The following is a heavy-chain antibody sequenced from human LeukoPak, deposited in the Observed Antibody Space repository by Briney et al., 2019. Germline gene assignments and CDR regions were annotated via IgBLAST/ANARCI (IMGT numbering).Heavy chain of an antibody. CDR2: ISYDGNNK. CDR1: GFTFSSYS. V-gene: IGHV3-30-3*01. J-gene: IGHJ4*02. Sequence: GGSLRLSCSASGFTFSSYSMHWVRQAPGKGPEWVAVISYDGNNKYDADSVQGRFTISRDNSKNTLYLQMNSLRAEDTAVYYCARLPGYCSSNSCYKMPIPFDYWGQGTLVTVSS. D-gene: IGHD2-2*02. CDR3: ARLPGYCSSNSCYKMPIPFDY.